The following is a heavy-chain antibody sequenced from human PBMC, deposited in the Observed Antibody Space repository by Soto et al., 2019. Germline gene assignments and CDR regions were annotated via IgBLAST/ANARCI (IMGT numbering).Heavy chain of an antibody. Sequence: SETLSLTCTVSGGSMKSYYWTWIRQPPGKGLEWIGSIYYSGSTYYNPSLKRRVTISVDTSKNQFSLKLSSVTAADTAVYYCARTGYPYSSCWNNWFDPWGQGTMVTVSS. CDR2: IYYSGST. CDR1: GGSMKSYY. J-gene: IGHJ5*02. D-gene: IGHD6-13*01. V-gene: IGHV4-59*05. CDR3: ARTGYPYSSCWNNWFDP.